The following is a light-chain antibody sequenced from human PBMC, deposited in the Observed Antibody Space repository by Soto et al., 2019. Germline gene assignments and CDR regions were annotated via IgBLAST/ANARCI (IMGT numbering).Light chain of an antibody. Sequence: EVVLTQSPATLSLSPGESATLSCRASQSVSVNFAWYQQKPGQAPRPLIYSASDRAPGIPARFSGRGSGTYFNTTITRLEPEDFAVYYCPERNRWHRGTFAGGTKVDI. CDR2: SAS. CDR3: PERNRWHRGT. CDR1: QSVSVN. V-gene: IGKV3-11*01. J-gene: IGKJ4*01.